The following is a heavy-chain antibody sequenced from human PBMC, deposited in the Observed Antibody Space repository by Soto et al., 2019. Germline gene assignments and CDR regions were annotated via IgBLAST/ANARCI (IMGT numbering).Heavy chain of an antibody. CDR2: INAGNGNT. J-gene: IGHJ6*02. CDR1: GYTFTSYA. D-gene: IGHD6-19*01. Sequence: GASVKVSCKASGYTFTSYAMHWVRQAPGQRLEWMGWINAGNGNTKYSQKFQGRVTITRDTSASTAYMELSSLRSEDTAVYYCARDWNFEQWLGDYCYGMDVWGQGTTVTVSS. V-gene: IGHV1-3*01. CDR3: ARDWNFEQWLGDYCYGMDV.